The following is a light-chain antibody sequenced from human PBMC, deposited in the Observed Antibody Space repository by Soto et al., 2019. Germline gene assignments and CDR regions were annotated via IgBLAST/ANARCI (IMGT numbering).Light chain of an antibody. CDR1: QSLLHSNGYNY. CDR3: MQPLHTPWT. J-gene: IGKJ1*01. CDR2: LGS. V-gene: IGKV2-28*01. Sequence: IVMTQSPLSLPVTPGEPASISCRSSQSLLHSNGYNYLDWYLQKSGQSPQLLIYLGSTRASGVPDRFNGSGSGTDFTLKIRRVEAEDVGVYYCMQPLHTPWTFGKGTKVDIK.